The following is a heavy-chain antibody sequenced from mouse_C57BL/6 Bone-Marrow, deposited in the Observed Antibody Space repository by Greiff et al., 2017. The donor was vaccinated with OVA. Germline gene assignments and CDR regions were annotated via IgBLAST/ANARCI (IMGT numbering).Heavy chain of an antibody. V-gene: IGHV1-52*01. Sequence: VQLQQPGAELVRPGSSVKLSCKASGYTFTSYWMHWVKQRPIQGLEWIGNIDPSDSETHYNQKFKDKATLTVDKSSSTAYMQLSSLTSEDSAVYYCAREDFYYRFAYWGQGTLVTVSA. CDR1: GYTFTSYW. CDR2: IDPSDSET. J-gene: IGHJ3*01. CDR3: AREDFYYRFAY. D-gene: IGHD2-1*01.